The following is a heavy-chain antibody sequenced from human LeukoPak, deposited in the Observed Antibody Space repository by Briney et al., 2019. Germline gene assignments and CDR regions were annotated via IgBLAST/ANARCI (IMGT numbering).Heavy chain of an antibody. V-gene: IGHV3-21*01. CDR3: ATDGQSSGWYGFDY. D-gene: IGHD6-19*01. CDR1: GFTFSTYS. J-gene: IGHJ4*01. Sequence: GGSLRLSCAASGFTFSTYSMNWVRQAPGKGLEWVASITSPVGHIYYAGSLKGRITISRDNAKSSLYLQMNSLRAEDTAVYYCATDGQSSGWYGFDYWGHGTLVTVSS. CDR2: ITSPVGHI.